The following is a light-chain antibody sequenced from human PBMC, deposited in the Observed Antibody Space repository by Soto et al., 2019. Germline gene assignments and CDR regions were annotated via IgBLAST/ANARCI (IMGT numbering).Light chain of an antibody. V-gene: IGLV2-14*01. Sequence: QSVLTQPASVSGSPGQSITLSCTGTSRDVGGYNYVSWYQQHPGKAPKLMIYDVSNRPSGVSNRFSGSKSGNTASLTISGLQAEDEADYYCGSYTSSSTHVFGTGTKVTVL. CDR3: GSYTSSSTHV. CDR2: DVS. J-gene: IGLJ1*01. CDR1: SRDVGGYNY.